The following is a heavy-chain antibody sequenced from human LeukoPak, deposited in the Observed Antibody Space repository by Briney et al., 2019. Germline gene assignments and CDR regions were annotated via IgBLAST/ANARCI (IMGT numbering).Heavy chain of an antibody. J-gene: IGHJ4*02. D-gene: IGHD3-3*01. Sequence: GASVKVSCKASGYTFTSYDINWVRQAPGQGLEWMGWMNPNSGNTGYAQKFQGRVTITRNTSISTAYMELSSLRSEDTAAYYCARTSVEDFWSGYYDYWGQGTLVTVSS. CDR3: ARTSVEDFWSGYYDY. CDR2: MNPNSGNT. V-gene: IGHV1-8*03. CDR1: GYTFTSYD.